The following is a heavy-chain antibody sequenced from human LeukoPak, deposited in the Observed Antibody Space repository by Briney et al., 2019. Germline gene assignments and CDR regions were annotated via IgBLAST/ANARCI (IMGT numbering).Heavy chain of an antibody. CDR2: INHSGST. Sequence: PSETLSLTCAVYGGSFSGYYWSWIRQPPGKGLEWIGEINHSGSTNYNPSLKSRVTISVDTSKNQFSLKLSSVTAADTAVYYCARHYIRNRFDPWGQGTLVTVSS. V-gene: IGHV4-34*01. CDR3: ARHYIRNRFDP. D-gene: IGHD4-11*01. CDR1: GGSFSGYY. J-gene: IGHJ5*02.